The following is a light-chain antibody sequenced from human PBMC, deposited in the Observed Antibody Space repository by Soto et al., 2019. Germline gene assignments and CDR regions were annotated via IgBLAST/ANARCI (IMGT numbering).Light chain of an antibody. V-gene: IGKV1-5*03. CDR2: KAS. CDR3: QQYASYSRT. J-gene: IGKJ1*01. Sequence: SQSPATLSLYVGDRVTLTCRASQSISSCLAWYQQRPGTAPKLMIYKASTLETGVPSRFSGSGSGTDFTLTINSLEPDDFATYHCQQYASYSRTFGQGTKVDIK. CDR1: QSISSC.